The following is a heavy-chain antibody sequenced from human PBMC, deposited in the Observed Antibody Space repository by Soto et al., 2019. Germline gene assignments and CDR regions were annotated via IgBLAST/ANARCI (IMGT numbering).Heavy chain of an antibody. V-gene: IGHV3-21*01. CDR1: GFTLSRHT. J-gene: IGHJ3*02. Sequence: GGSLRLSCAASGFTLSRHTMNWVRQAPGKGLEWVSFIGSRTSDIYYADSVKGRFTISRDNAKNSLYLDLTRLRAEDTAVYFCARDYYDKSGYPNTFDMWGQGTMVTVSS. CDR2: IGSRTSDI. CDR3: ARDYYDKSGYPNTFDM. D-gene: IGHD3-16*01.